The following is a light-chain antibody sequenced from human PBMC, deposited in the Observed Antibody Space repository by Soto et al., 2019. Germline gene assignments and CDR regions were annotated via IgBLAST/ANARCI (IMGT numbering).Light chain of an antibody. CDR1: QSFTSW. V-gene: IGKV1-5*01. J-gene: IGKJ5*01. Sequence: DIQMTQSPSTLSASVGDRVTITCRASQSFTSWLAWYQHKPGKVPRLLIYDASSLESGVPSRFSGSGSGTEFTPTISSLQPDDFATYYCQQYNSYLWTFGQGTRLEI. CDR2: DAS. CDR3: QQYNSYLWT.